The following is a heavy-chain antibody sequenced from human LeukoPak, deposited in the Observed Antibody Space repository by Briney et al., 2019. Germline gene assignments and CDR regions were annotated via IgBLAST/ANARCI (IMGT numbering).Heavy chain of an antibody. D-gene: IGHD2-15*01. Sequence: SSETLSLTCTVSGGSISSSSDYWAWIRQPPGKGLEWIGSIYHSGSTYYNPSLKSRVTISVDTSKNQFSLKLSSVTAADTAVYYCARDRSYCSGGSCSYYFDYWGQGTLVTVSS. J-gene: IGHJ4*02. CDR2: IYHSGST. V-gene: IGHV4-39*07. CDR3: ARDRSYCSGGSCSYYFDY. CDR1: GGSISSSSDY.